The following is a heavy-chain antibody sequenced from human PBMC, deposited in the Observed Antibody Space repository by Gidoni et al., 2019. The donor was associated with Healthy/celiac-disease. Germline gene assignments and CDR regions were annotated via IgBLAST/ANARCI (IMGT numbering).Heavy chain of an antibody. D-gene: IGHD1-1*01. CDR2: ISYDGSNK. J-gene: IGHJ6*02. CDR3: AKDSLTTPIYYYYGMDV. Sequence: QVQLVESGGGVVQPGRSLSLSGAASGFTFSSYGMHWVRQAPGKGLEWVAVISYDGSNKYYADSVKGRFTISRDNSKNTLYLQMNSLRADDTAVYYCAKDSLTTPIYYYYGMDVWGQGTTVTVSS. V-gene: IGHV3-30*18. CDR1: GFTFSSYG.